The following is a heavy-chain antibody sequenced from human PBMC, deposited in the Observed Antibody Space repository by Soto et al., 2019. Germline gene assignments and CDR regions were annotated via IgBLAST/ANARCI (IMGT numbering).Heavy chain of an antibody. D-gene: IGHD6-13*01. J-gene: IGHJ6*02. CDR2: LSTSGSTM. CDR1: EFTFSNYY. Sequence: XGSLRLTFTASEFTFSNYYMTWVRQAPGKGLEWVSYLSTSGSTMYYADSVKGRFTISRDNAKNSLFLQMNSLRAEDTAVYYCESENSPAGLDVWGQGTTVTVSS. CDR3: ESENSPAGLDV. V-gene: IGHV3-48*03.